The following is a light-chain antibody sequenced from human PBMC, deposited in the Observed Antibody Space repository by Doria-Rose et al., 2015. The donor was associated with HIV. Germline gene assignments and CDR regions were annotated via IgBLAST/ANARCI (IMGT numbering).Light chain of an antibody. CDR3: QQYYDTPS. Sequence: DIRVTQSPESLGMSLGERATLNCKSNQSLLYTSKNYLAWYQQKPGQPPKLLIYWASTRQSGVPARFSGSGSWTDFTLTISSLEAEDVAVYYCQQYYDTPSFGPGTTVDIK. CDR1: QSLLYTSKNY. V-gene: IGKV4-1*01. J-gene: IGKJ3*01. CDR2: WAS.